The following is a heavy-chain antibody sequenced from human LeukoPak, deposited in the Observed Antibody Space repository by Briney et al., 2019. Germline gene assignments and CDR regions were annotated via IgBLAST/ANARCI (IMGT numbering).Heavy chain of an antibody. CDR2: INGNGDTT. CDR3: ARIGMENFYDL. V-gene: IGHV3-64*02. D-gene: IGHD1-7*01. Sequence: GGSLRLSCAGSGFTFSCFSMHWVRQAPGKGLEYVSAINGNGDTTYYADSVNGRFSISRDNSKNTLYLQMGNLRGEDMALYFCARIGMENFYDLWGQGTLVTVSA. J-gene: IGHJ5*02. CDR1: GFTFSCFS.